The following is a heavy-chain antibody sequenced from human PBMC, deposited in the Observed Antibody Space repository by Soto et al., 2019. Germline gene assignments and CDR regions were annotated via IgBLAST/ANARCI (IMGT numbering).Heavy chain of an antibody. CDR2: IFYSGRSGST. D-gene: IGHD2-21*02. CDR3: ARTALGWFDP. CDR1: GGSISSYY. J-gene: IGHJ5*02. Sequence: ETLSLTCSVSGGSISSYYWSWIRQPPGKGLEWIGYIFYSGRSGSTNYNPSLKSRVIISVDTSKNQFSLKMSSVTAADTAVYYCARTALGWFDPWGQGTLVTVSS. V-gene: IGHV4-59*01.